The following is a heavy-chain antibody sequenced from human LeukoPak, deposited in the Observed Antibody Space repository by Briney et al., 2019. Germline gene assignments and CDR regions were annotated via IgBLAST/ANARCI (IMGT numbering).Heavy chain of an antibody. V-gene: IGHV4-34*01. D-gene: IGHD3-3*01. CDR2: LNHSGST. CDR1: GGSFCGYY. J-gene: IGHJ4*02. CDR3: ARDYDFWSGYYDY. Sequence: SETLSLTCAVHGGSFCGYYWCWIRQPPGKGLEWIGELNHSGSTNYNPPLKSRVTISVDASKNQFSLKLNSVTAADTAVYYCARDYDFWSGYYDYWGQGTLVTVSS.